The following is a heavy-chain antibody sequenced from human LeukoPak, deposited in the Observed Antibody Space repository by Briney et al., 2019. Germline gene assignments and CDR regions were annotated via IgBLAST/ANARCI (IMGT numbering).Heavy chain of an antibody. Sequence: GASVKVSCKASGYTFTGYYMHWVRPAPGQGLAWMGWINPNSGGTNYAQKFQGRVTMTRDTSISTAYMELSRLRSDDTAVYYCARESVDTAMAGGNWFDPWGQGTLVTVSS. CDR3: ARESVDTAMAGGNWFDP. J-gene: IGHJ5*02. CDR1: GYTFTGYY. D-gene: IGHD5-18*01. CDR2: INPNSGGT. V-gene: IGHV1-2*02.